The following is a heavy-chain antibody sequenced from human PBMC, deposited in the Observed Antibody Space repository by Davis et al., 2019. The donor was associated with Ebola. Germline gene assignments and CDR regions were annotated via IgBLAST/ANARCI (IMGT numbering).Heavy chain of an antibody. Sequence: SLKISCAASGFTFSNYKMNWVRQAPGKGLEWVSRLSWNSADVGFADSVKGRFTISRDNARNSLYLQMDSLRSEDTAFYYCAKSRGYADPYFDYWGQGTLVTVSS. V-gene: IGHV3-9*01. J-gene: IGHJ4*02. CDR2: LSWNSADV. CDR3: AKSRGYADPYFDY. CDR1: GFTFSNYK. D-gene: IGHD4-17*01.